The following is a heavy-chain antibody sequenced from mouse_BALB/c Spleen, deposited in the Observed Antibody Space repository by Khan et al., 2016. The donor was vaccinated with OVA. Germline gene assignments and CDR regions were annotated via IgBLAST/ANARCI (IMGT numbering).Heavy chain of an antibody. D-gene: IGHD2-3*01. V-gene: IGHV1-80*01. Sequence: QVQLKQSGAELVRPGSSVKISCKASGHAFSDYWMNWVKQRPGQGLEWIGQIYPGDGDSNYNGKFKGKATLTVDKASSTAYMQLSSLTSEDSAVCFCAREGYDGYYRAWFAYWGQGTLVTVSA. CDR1: GHAFSDYW. CDR2: IYPGDGDS. J-gene: IGHJ3*01. CDR3: AREGYDGYYRAWFAY.